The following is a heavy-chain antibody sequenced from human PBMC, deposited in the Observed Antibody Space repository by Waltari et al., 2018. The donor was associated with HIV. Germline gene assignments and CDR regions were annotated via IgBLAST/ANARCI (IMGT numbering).Heavy chain of an antibody. V-gene: IGHV3-33*06. CDR2: VCHDGSQT. Sequence: QVYLVESGGGVVKHGGSLRLSCGGSEFTFRAYGMHWVRQALGKGLEWVAVVCHDGSQTYYGDSVRGRFVVSRDNGKNTVFLQMNSLREEDTGRYYCAKSRSWVETWDFWGLGTLVIVSS. J-gene: IGHJ3*01. CDR3: AKSRSWVETWDF. D-gene: IGHD1-1*01. CDR1: EFTFRAYG.